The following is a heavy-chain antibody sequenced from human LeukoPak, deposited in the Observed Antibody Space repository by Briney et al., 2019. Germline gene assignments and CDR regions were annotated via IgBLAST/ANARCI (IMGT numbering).Heavy chain of an antibody. CDR3: AKVGYSGYDWEYYFDY. Sequence: GGTLRLSCAASGFTFSSYGMSWVRQAPGKGLEWVSGISGSGGSTYYADSVKGRFTISRDNSKNTLYLQMNSLRAEDTAVYYCAKVGYSGYDWEYYFDYWGQGTLVTVSS. CDR2: ISGSGGST. V-gene: IGHV3-23*01. J-gene: IGHJ4*02. CDR1: GFTFSSYG. D-gene: IGHD5-12*01.